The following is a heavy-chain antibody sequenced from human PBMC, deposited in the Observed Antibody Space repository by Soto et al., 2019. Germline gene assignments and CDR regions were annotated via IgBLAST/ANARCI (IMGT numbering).Heavy chain of an antibody. CDR2: INAGNGNT. CDR3: AREFDPFGELLFDY. CDR1: GYTFTSYA. Sequence: ASVKVSCKASGYTFTSYAMHWVRQAPGQRLEWMGWINAGNGNTKYSQKFQGRVTITRDTSASTAYMELSSLRSEDTAVYYCAREFDPFGELLFDYWGQGTLVTVSS. D-gene: IGHD3-10*01. J-gene: IGHJ4*02. V-gene: IGHV1-3*01.